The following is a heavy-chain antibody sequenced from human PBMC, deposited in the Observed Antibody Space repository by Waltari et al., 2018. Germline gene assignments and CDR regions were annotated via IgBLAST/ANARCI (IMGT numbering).Heavy chain of an antibody. CDR1: GGSISSYY. CDR2: IYYSGRT. Sequence: QVQLQESGPGLVKPSETLSLTCTVSGGSISSYYWSWLRQPPGKGLEWIGYIYYSGRTNYNPALKSRVTISVDTSKNQFSLKLSSVTAADTAGYYCARGYCSGGSCYYYGMDVWGQGTTVTVSS. J-gene: IGHJ6*02. V-gene: IGHV4-59*01. CDR3: ARGYCSGGSCYYYGMDV. D-gene: IGHD2-15*01.